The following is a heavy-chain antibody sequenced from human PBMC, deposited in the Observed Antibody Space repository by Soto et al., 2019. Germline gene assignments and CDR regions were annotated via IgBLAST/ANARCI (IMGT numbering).Heavy chain of an antibody. D-gene: IGHD3-22*01. J-gene: IGHJ4*02. CDR2: IYYAGTT. CDR3: ASLGGYYQALDS. V-gene: IGHV4-59*08. CDR1: DGSISPYY. Sequence: QVQLQESGPGLVKPSETLSLSCTVSDGSISPYYWSWIRQPPGKGLEWIGYIYYAGTTTYNPSLKSRVSISVDTSKNEVSLKLTSVTAAHTAVYYCASLGGYYQALDSWGEGTVGTVSS.